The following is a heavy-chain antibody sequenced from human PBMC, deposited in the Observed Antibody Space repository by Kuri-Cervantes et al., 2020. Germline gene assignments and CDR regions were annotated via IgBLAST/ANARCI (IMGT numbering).Heavy chain of an antibody. V-gene: IGHV3-53*01. CDR3: ARDSGVWFGDYYYGMDV. CDR2: IYTGGGT. D-gene: IGHD3-10*01. Sequence: GGSLRLSCAASGFTVSSDYMTWVRQAPGKGLEWVSVIYTGGGTYYADSVKGRFTISRDNAKNSLYLQMNSLRAEDTAVYYCARDSGVWFGDYYYGMDVWGQGTTVTVSS. J-gene: IGHJ6*02. CDR1: GFTVSSDY.